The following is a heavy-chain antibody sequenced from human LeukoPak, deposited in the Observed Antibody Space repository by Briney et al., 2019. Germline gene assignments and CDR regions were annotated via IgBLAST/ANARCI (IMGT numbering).Heavy chain of an antibody. CDR2: IYYSGST. J-gene: IGHJ5*02. D-gene: IGHD3-10*01. V-gene: IGHV4-30-4*01. CDR3: ARDLGEQTNWFDP. CDR1: GGSISSGDYY. Sequence: SQTLSFTCTVSGGSISSGDYYWSWIRQPPGKGLEWIGYIYYSGSTYYNPSLKSRVTISVDTSKNQFSLKLSSVTAADTAVYYCARDLGEQTNWFDPWGQGTLVTVSS.